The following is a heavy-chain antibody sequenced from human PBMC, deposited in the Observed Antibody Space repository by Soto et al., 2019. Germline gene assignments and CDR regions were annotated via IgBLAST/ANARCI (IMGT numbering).Heavy chain of an antibody. Sequence: GGSLRLSCAASGFTFSSYAMSWVRQAPGKGLEWVSAISGSGGSTYYEDSVKGRFTISRDNSKNTLYLQMNSLRAEDTAVYYCAKVNFNFWSGYYFQHWGQGTMVTVSS. CDR1: GFTFSSYA. D-gene: IGHD3-3*01. CDR3: AKVNFNFWSGYYFQH. CDR2: ISGSGGST. J-gene: IGHJ1*01. V-gene: IGHV3-23*01.